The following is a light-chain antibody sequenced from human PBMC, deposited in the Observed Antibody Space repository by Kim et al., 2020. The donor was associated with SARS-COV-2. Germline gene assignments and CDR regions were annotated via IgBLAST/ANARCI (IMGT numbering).Light chain of an antibody. V-gene: IGLV2-14*03. J-gene: IGLJ1*01. CDR3: SSFARSSSPYV. CDR2: DVT. CDR1: SSDVGGYNY. Sequence: QSALTQPVSVSGSPGQSITISCTGTSSDVGGYNYVSWYQQHPGKAPKLMIYDVTNRPSGVSNRFSGSKSGNTASLTISGLQAEDEADYYCSSFARSSSPYVFGPGTKVTVL.